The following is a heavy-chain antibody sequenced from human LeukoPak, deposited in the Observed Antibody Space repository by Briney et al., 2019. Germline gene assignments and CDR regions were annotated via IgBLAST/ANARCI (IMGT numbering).Heavy chain of an antibody. Sequence: SETLSLTCTVSGGSISSSSYYWGWIRQPPGKGLEWIGSIYYSGSTYYNPSLKSRVTISVDTSKNQFSLKLSSVTAADTAVYYCARDQDGSGMADYWGQGTLVTVSS. V-gene: IGHV4-39*07. D-gene: IGHD3-10*01. CDR3: ARDQDGSGMADY. CDR1: GGSISSSSYY. CDR2: IYYSGST. J-gene: IGHJ4*02.